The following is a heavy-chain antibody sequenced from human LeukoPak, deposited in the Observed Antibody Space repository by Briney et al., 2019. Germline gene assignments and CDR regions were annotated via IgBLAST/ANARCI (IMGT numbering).Heavy chain of an antibody. J-gene: IGHJ5*02. CDR2: ISYDGSNY. CDR3: AKDGGTNNGNRMSWFDP. CDR1: GFTFSSYA. D-gene: IGHD1-1*01. V-gene: IGHV3-30*04. Sequence: PGGSLRLSCAASGFTFSSYAMHWVRQAPGKGLQWVTVISYDGSNYSYAASVKGRFTISRDNSKNMLFLQMSSLRPEDTAVYYCAKDGGTNNGNRMSWFDPWGQGTLVTVSS.